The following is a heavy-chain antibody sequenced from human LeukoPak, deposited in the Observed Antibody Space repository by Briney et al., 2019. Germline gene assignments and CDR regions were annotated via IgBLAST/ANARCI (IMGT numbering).Heavy chain of an antibody. D-gene: IGHD5-18*01. CDR1: GFTFSSYW. Sequence: PGGSLRLSCAASGFTFSSYWMSWVRQAPGKELEWVANIKQDGSEKYYVDSVKGRFTISRDNAKNSLYLQMNSLRAEDTAVYYCAKDQVRGYSYGIKDYWGQGTLVTVSS. CDR3: AKDQVRGYSYGIKDY. V-gene: IGHV3-7*01. J-gene: IGHJ4*02. CDR2: IKQDGSEK.